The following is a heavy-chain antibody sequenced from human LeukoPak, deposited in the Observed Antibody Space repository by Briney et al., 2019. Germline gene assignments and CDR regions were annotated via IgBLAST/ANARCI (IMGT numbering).Heavy chain of an antibody. CDR1: GGSIRSYY. Sequence: PSETLSLTCTVSGGSIRSYYWSWIRQPPGKGLEWIAYIHYSGSTNYNPSLKSRVTISVDTSKNQFSLKLSSVTAADTAVYYCARVYYSNSYDYWYFDLWGRGTLVSVSS. D-gene: IGHD6-13*01. J-gene: IGHJ2*01. CDR2: IHYSGST. V-gene: IGHV4-59*01. CDR3: ARVYYSNSYDYWYFDL.